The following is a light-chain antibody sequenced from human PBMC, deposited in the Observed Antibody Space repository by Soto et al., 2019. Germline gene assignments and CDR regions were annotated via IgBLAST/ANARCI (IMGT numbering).Light chain of an antibody. Sequence: DIVMTQSPDSLAVSLGERATINCKSSQSVLYSSNNKKYLAWYQQKPGQPPKLLIYWASTRESGVTDRFSGSGSGKDFTLTISSLQAEDVVFYYCQQYYSTLWTFGQGTKVEIK. J-gene: IGKJ1*01. V-gene: IGKV4-1*01. CDR1: QSVLYSSNNKKY. CDR2: WAS. CDR3: QQYYSTLWT.